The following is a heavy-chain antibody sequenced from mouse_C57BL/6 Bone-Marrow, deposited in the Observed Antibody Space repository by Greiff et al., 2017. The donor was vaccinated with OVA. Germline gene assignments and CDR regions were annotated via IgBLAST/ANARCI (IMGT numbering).Heavy chain of an antibody. Sequence: EVQLQQSVAELVRPGASVKLSCTASGFNIKNTYMHWVKQRPEQGLEWIGRIDPATGNTKYAPKFQGKATLTSDTSSHTAYLQLNILTSEYTAIYYCASLPYYSSIYDWYFDVWGTGTTVTVSS. CDR3: ASLPYYSSIYDWYFDV. CDR1: GFNIKNTY. J-gene: IGHJ1*03. D-gene: IGHD1-1*01. V-gene: IGHV14-3*01. CDR2: IDPATGNT.